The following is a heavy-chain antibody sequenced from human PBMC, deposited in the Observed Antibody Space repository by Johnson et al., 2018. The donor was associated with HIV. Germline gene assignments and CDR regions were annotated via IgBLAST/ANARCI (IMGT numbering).Heavy chain of an antibody. CDR1: GFTFSSYA. J-gene: IGHJ3*02. CDR3: ARDDRPDAFDI. Sequence: QVQLVESGGGVVQPGRSLRLSCAASGFTFSSYAMHWVRQAPDKGLEWVAVISYDGSNKYYADSVKGRFTISRDNSKNTLYLQMNSRRAEDTAVYYCARDDRPDAFDIWGQGTMVTVSS. CDR2: ISYDGSNK. V-gene: IGHV3-30*04.